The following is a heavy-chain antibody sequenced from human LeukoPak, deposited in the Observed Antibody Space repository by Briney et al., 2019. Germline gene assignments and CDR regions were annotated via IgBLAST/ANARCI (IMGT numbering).Heavy chain of an antibody. V-gene: IGHV3-9*01. CDR3: AKDITDRIAAAGDY. D-gene: IGHD6-13*01. J-gene: IGHJ4*02. CDR2: ISWNSGSI. Sequence: PGGSLRLSCAASGFTFDDYAMHWVRQAPGKGLEWVSGISWNSGSIGYADSVMGRFTISRDNAKNSLYLQMNSLRAEDTALYYCAKDITDRIAAAGDYWGQGTLVTVSS. CDR1: GFTFDDYA.